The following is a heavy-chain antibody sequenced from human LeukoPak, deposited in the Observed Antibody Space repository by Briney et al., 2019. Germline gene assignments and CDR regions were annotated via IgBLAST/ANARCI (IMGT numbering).Heavy chain of an antibody. CDR1: GFTFSHYS. D-gene: IGHD3-9*01. CDR3: AKVVTYSDILTGNNWFDP. Sequence: GGSLRLSCAASGFTFSHYSMNWVRQAPGRGLQWVSYISSSSSIYYADSVKGRFTISRDNAKNSLYLQMNSLRAEDTAVYYCAKVVTYSDILTGNNWFDPWGQGTLVTVSS. CDR2: ISSSSSI. J-gene: IGHJ5*02. V-gene: IGHV3-48*01.